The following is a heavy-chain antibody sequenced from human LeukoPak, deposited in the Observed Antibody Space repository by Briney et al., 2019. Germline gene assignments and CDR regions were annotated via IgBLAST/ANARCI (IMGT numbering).Heavy chain of an antibody. J-gene: IGHJ3*02. CDR1: GFTFSNFE. D-gene: IGHD1-14*01. V-gene: IGHV3-48*03. CDR2: ISSSGSIT. CDR3: ARDPGDDAYDI. Sequence: GGSLRFSCAVSGFTFSNFEFNWVRQAPGKGPEWVSYISSSGSITYYRDSVKGRFTISRDNARNLLFLQMNSLRGEDTALYYCARDPGDDAYDIWGQGTMVTVSS.